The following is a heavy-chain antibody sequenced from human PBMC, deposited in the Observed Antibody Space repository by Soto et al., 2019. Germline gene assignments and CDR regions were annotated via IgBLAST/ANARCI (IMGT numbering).Heavy chain of an antibody. V-gene: IGHV4-4*02. Sequence: QVQLQESGPGLVKPSGTLSLTCAVSGGSISSSNWWSWVRQPPGKGLEWIGEIYHSGSTNYNPSLTRRGPTSVDKSKNQCTLKLSSVTAADTAVYYCARKYSSGWNGYFELWGRGTLVTVSS. J-gene: IGHJ2*01. CDR3: ARKYSSGWNGYFEL. CDR1: GGSISSSNW. D-gene: IGHD6-19*01. CDR2: IYHSGST.